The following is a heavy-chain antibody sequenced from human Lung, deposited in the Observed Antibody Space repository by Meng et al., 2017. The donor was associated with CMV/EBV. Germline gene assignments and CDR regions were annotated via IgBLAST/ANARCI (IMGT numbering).Heavy chain of an antibody. J-gene: IGHJ5*02. CDR1: GYSFSNYW. CDR3: ARRGMMTTRGYWFDP. Sequence: GGSLRLXCEGSGYSFSNYWIDWVRQMPGKGLEWMGSIHPGDSDTRYSPSFHGQVTFSADKSIRTAYLQWSGLKASDTAMYYCARRGMMTTRGYWFDPWGQGTXVTVSS. V-gene: IGHV5-51*01. D-gene: IGHD4-17*01. CDR2: IHPGDSDT.